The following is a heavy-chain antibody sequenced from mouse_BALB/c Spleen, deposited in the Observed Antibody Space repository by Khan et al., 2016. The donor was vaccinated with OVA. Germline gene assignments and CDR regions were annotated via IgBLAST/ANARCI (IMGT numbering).Heavy chain of an antibody. J-gene: IGHJ2*01. V-gene: IGHV1S137*01. CDR2: ISTYSGNT. CDR1: GYTFTDYA. Sequence: QVQLQQSGPELVRPGVSVKISCKGSGYTFTDYAMYWVKQSHAKSLEWIGLISTYSGNTNYNQKFKGKATMTVDKSSSTAYMELARLTSGDSAFSYCARPAYDGYYDYWGQGTTLTVSS. CDR3: ARPAYDGYYDY. D-gene: IGHD2-3*01.